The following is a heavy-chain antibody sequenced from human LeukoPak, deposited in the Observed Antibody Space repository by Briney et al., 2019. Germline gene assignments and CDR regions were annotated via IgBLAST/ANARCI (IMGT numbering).Heavy chain of an antibody. D-gene: IGHD6-13*01. Sequence: GGSLRLSCSVSGLTFYTYAMSWVRQAPGKGLEWVSAISGRDGRTYYTDSVKGRFTISRDNSKNTLYLQMNGLRAEDTAVYYCCTSPSFGSSWYQFNYWGQGALVTVSS. CDR1: GLTFYTYA. CDR2: ISGRDGRT. V-gene: IGHV3-23*01. J-gene: IGHJ4*02. CDR3: CTSPSFGSSWYQFNY.